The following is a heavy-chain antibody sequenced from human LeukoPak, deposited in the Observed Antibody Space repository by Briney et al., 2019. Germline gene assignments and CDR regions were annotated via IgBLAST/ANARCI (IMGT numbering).Heavy chain of an antibody. J-gene: IGHJ4*02. D-gene: IGHD1-26*01. CDR2: ISWNSGSI. V-gene: IGHV3-9*01. CDR3: AKDVGSGSYYYFDY. CDR1: GFTFDDYA. Sequence: GGSLRLSCAASGFTFDDYAMHWVRQAPGKGLEWVSGISWNSGSIGYADSVKGRFTISRDNAKNSLYLQMNSLRAEDTALCYCAKDVGSGSYYYFDYWGQGTPVTVSS.